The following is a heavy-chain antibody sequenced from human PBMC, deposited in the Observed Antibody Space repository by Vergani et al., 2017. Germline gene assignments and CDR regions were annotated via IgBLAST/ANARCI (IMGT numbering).Heavy chain of an antibody. V-gene: IGHV4-39*01. Sequence: QVQLQESGPGLVKPSETLSLTCTVSGGSISSSSYYWGWIRQPPGKGLEWIGSIYYSGSTYYNPSLKSRVTISVDTSKNQFSLKLSSVTAADTAVYYCARHWGVVSAACWFDPWGQGTLVTVSS. J-gene: IGHJ5*02. CDR1: GGSISSSSYY. D-gene: IGHD2-2*01. CDR2: IYYSGST. CDR3: ARHWGVVSAACWFDP.